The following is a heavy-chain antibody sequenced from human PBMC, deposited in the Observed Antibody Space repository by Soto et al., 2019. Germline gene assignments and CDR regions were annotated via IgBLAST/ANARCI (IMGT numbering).Heavy chain of an antibody. Sequence: QVQLVESGGGVVQPGRSLRLSCATSGFTFSSYGMHWVRQAPGKGLEWVAVISYDGSNKYYADSVKGRYTISRDNSKNTLYLQMNSLRAEDTAVYYCAKDANSGYIPAEYFQHWGQGTLVTVSS. J-gene: IGHJ1*01. D-gene: IGHD3-22*01. V-gene: IGHV3-30*18. CDR3: AKDANSGYIPAEYFQH. CDR1: GFTFSSYG. CDR2: ISYDGSNK.